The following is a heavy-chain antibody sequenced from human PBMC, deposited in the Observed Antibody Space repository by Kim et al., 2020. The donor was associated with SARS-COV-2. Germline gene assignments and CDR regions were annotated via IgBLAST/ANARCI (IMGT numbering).Heavy chain of an antibody. D-gene: IGHD3-10*01. CDR1: GGSLSPYY. Sequence: SETLSLTCTVSGGSLSPYYWSWIRQPPGKGLEWIGYMHYSGRANYSPSLKSRVAISVDTSKNHFSLNLTSVTAADTAKYFCARFQHGSGSYLDPFDIWGQETLVSVSS. CDR2: MHYSGRA. J-gene: IGHJ3*02. CDR3: ARFQHGSGSYLDPFDI. V-gene: IGHV4-59*01.